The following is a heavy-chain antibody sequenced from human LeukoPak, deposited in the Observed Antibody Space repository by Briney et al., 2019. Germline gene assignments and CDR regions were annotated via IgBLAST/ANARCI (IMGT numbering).Heavy chain of an antibody. D-gene: IGHD2-8*01. CDR1: GFTISSFG. V-gene: IGHV3-23*01. CDR2: ISGSADST. CDR3: AKDSPVCTY. J-gene: IGHJ4*02. Sequence: GGSLRLSCTASGFTISSFGVSWVRQAPGKGLEWVSAISGSADSTYYADSVKGRFTISKDISKNTLYLQMDSLRAEDTAIYYCAKDSPVCTYWGQGTLVTVSS.